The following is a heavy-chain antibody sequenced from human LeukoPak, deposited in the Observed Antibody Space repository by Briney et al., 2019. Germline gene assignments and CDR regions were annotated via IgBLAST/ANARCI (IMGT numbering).Heavy chain of an antibody. CDR3: ARDVVGLEGPVAFDI. CDR2: ISSSSSTI. D-gene: IGHD1-1*01. Sequence: GGSLRLSCAASGFTFSSYSMNWVRQAPGKGLEGVSYISSSSSTIYYADSVKGRFTISRDNAKNSLYLQMNSLRAEDTAVYYCARDVVGLEGPVAFDIWGQGTMVTVSS. J-gene: IGHJ3*02. V-gene: IGHV3-48*04. CDR1: GFTFSSYS.